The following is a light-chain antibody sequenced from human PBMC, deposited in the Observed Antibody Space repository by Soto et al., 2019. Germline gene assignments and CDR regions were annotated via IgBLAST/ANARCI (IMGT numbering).Light chain of an antibody. CDR2: DAS. Sequence: ILLTQSPSSLSASVGDRFTITCRASQGIDTSLAWYQQKPGKAPKLLIFDASTLQSGVPSRFSGSGSGTEITATISRRQPDDFATYYDQQYNTSSTFGQGTRVDIK. CDR1: QGIDTS. CDR3: QQYNTSST. V-gene: IGKV1-9*01. J-gene: IGKJ1*01.